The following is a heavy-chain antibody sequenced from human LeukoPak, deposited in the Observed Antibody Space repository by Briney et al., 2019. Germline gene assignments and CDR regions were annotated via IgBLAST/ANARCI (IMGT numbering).Heavy chain of an antibody. Sequence: GGSLRLSCAASGFSFDDYGMTWVRQAPGKGLEWVSVINWNGANTGYADSVKGRFTISRDNAKNSLHLQMNSLRAEDTAFYYCARALYASSSWHTFDIWGQGTMVTVSS. D-gene: IGHD6-13*01. J-gene: IGHJ3*02. CDR3: ARALYASSSWHTFDI. V-gene: IGHV3-20*04. CDR2: INWNGANT. CDR1: GFSFDDYG.